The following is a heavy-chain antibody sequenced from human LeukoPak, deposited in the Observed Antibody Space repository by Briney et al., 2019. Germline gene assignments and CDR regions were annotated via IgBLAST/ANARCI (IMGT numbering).Heavy chain of an antibody. D-gene: IGHD3-3*01. CDR2: IHSSGST. J-gene: IGHJ4*02. V-gene: IGHV4-59*08. Sequence: SETLSLTCTVSGGSMNTYYWSWVRQPPGKGLEWIGYIHSSGSTNYNPSLESRVTISIDTSKNQFSLKLSSVTAADTAVYYCAEWTTGAEYWGQGTLVTVSS. CDR1: GGSMNTYY. CDR3: AEWTTGAEY.